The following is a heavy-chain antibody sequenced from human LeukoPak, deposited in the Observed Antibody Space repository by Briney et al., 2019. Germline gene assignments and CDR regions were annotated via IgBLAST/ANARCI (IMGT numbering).Heavy chain of an antibody. CDR2: ISSSSSTI. CDR1: GCTFSSYG. J-gene: IGHJ4*02. CDR3: AKGLGSGWYLFEY. D-gene: IGHD6-19*01. Sequence: GGSLRLSCAASGCTFSSYGKNWVRKAPGKGLEWVSYISSSSSTIYYADSVKGRFTISRDDSKNTLYVQMNSLRAEDTAVYYCAKGLGSGWYLFEYWGQGTLVTVSS. V-gene: IGHV3-48*01.